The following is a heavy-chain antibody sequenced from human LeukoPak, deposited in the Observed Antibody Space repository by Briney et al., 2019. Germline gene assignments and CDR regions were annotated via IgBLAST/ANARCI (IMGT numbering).Heavy chain of an antibody. D-gene: IGHD6-13*01. CDR3: AKDRGSSWFRGDAFDI. J-gene: IGHJ3*02. CDR1: GFTFSSHW. CDR2: LKSDGRST. Sequence: PGGSLRLSCAASGFTFSSHWMHWVRQAPGKGLVWVSRLKSDGRSTSYADSVKGRFTISRDNAKNTLYLQMNSLRAEDTAVYYCAKDRGSSWFRGDAFDIWGQGTMVTVSS. V-gene: IGHV3-74*01.